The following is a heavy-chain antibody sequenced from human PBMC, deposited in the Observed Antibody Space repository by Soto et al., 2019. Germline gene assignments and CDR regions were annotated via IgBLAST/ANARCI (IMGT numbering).Heavy chain of an antibody. CDR1: GGSISSYY. V-gene: IGHV4-59*01. CDR2: IYYSGST. J-gene: IGHJ6*02. D-gene: IGHD2-2*01. CDR3: AGTYCSSTSCYVRYYYYYGMDV. Sequence: SETLSLTCTVSGGSISSYYWSWIRQPPGKGLEWIGYIYYSGSTNYNPSLKSRVTISVDTSKNQFSLKLSSVTAADTAVYYCAGTYCSSTSCYVRYYYYYGMDVWGQGTTVTVSS.